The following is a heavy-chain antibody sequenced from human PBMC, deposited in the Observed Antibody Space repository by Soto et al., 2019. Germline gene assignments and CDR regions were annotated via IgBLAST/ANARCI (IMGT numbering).Heavy chain of an antibody. CDR3: TTYDPKIDH. CDR1: GFTFSNAW. V-gene: IGHV3-15*01. CDR2: IKSKIDGGTT. Sequence: PGGSLRLSCAASGFTFSNAWMSWVRQAPGKGLEWVGRIKSKIDGGTTDYAAPVKGRFTISRDDSKNTLYLQMNSLKTEDPDVYHSTTYDPKIDHWGQGTLVTVSS. J-gene: IGHJ4*02. D-gene: IGHD1-1*01.